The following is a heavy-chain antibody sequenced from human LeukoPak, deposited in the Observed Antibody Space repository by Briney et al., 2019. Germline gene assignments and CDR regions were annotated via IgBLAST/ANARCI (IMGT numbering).Heavy chain of an antibody. D-gene: IGHD2-21*02. V-gene: IGHV3-74*01. CDR2: INSDGSST. Sequence: PGGSLRLSCAASGFTFSSYWMHWVRQAPGKGLVWVSRINSDGSSTSYADSVKGRFTISRDNAKNTLYPQMNSLRAEDTAVYYCARGSPRQGVTAALFDYWGQGTLVTVSS. CDR1: GFTFSSYW. J-gene: IGHJ4*02. CDR3: ARGSPRQGVTAALFDY.